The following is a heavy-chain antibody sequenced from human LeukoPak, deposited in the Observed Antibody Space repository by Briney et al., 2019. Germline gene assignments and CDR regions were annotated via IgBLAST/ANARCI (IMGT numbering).Heavy chain of an antibody. D-gene: IGHD3-3*01. Sequence: GGSLRLSCAASGFTFSDYYMSWVRQAPGKGLEWVSYISSSGSTIYYADSVKGRFTISRDNAKNSLYLRMNSLRAEDTAVYYCARASHKYFDFWSGLGWFDSWGQGTLVTVSS. J-gene: IGHJ5*01. V-gene: IGHV3-11*01. CDR2: ISSSGSTI. CDR1: GFTFSDYY. CDR3: ARASHKYFDFWSGLGWFDS.